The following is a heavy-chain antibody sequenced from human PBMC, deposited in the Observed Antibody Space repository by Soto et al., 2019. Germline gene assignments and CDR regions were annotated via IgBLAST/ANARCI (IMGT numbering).Heavy chain of an antibody. J-gene: IGHJ6*02. Sequence: SVKVSCKASGGTFSSYAISWVRQAPGQGLEWMGGIIPIFGTANYAQKFQGRVTITADESTSTAYMELSSLRSEDTAVYYCARRPRSGSSWGPEDYYGMDVWGQGTTVTVSS. CDR2: IIPIFGTA. D-gene: IGHD6-13*01. CDR1: GGTFSSYA. CDR3: ARRPRSGSSWGPEDYYGMDV. V-gene: IGHV1-69*13.